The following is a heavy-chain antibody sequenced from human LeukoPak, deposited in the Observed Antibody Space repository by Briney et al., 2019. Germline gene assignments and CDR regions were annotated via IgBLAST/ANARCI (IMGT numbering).Heavy chain of an antibody. J-gene: IGHJ4*02. Sequence: PGGSLRLSCAASGFTFSSNYMSWVRQAPGKGLEWVSVLFSGGSTYYADSVKGRFTISRDNSRNTLYLQMNSLRAEDTAVYYCARDSPHDYWGQGTLVTVSS. V-gene: IGHV3-66*01. CDR1: GFTFSSNY. CDR3: ARDSPHDY. CDR2: LFSGGST.